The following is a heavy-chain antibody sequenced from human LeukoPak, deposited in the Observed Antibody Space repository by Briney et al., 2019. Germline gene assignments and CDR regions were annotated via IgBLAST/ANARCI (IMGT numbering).Heavy chain of an antibody. CDR2: ISWNSGSI. V-gene: IGHV3-9*01. J-gene: IGHJ5*02. CDR1: GFTFDDYA. Sequence: PGGSLRLSCAASGFTFDDYAMHWVRQAPGKGLEWVSGISWNSGSIGYADSVKGRFTISRDNAKNSLYLQMNSLRAEDTAVYYCAKVRWELLTGKWFDPWGQGTLVTVSS. D-gene: IGHD1-26*01. CDR3: AKVRWELLTGKWFDP.